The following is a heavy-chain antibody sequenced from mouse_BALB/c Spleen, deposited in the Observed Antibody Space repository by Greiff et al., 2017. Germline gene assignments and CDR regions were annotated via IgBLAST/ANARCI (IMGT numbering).Heavy chain of an antibody. D-gene: IGHD1-1*01. V-gene: IGHV5-9-3*01. CDR1: GFTFSSYA. CDR3: ARHGGSSYYFDY. J-gene: IGHJ2*01. Sequence: EVQVVESGGGLVKPGGSLKLSCAASGFTFSSYAMSWVRQTPEKRLEWVATISSGGSYTYYPDSVKGRFTISRDNAKNTLYLQMSSLRSEDTAMYYCARHGGSSYYFDYWGQGTTLTVSS. CDR2: ISSGGSYT.